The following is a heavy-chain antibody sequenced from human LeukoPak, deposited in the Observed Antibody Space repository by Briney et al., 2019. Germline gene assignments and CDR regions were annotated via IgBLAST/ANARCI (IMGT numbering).Heavy chain of an antibody. V-gene: IGHV1-46*01. D-gene: IGHD5-18*01. CDR3: ARDVNTWIQLWLRGRYYYYGMDV. CDR1: GYTFTSYY. J-gene: IGHJ6*02. CDR2: INPSGGST. Sequence: GASVKVSCKASGYTFTSYYMHWVRQAPGQGLEWMGIINPSGGSTSYAQKFQGRVTTTRDTSTSTVYMELSSLRSEDTAVYYCARDVNTWIQLWLRGRYYYYGMDVWGQGTTVTVSS.